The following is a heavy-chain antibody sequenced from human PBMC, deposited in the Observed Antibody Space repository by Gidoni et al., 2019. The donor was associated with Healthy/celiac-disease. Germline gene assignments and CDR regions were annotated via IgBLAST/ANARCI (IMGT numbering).Heavy chain of an antibody. Sequence: QVQLVESGGGVVQPGRSLRLSCAASGFTLSSYAMHWVRPAPGKGLEWVAVIWYDGSNKYYADSVKGRFTISRDNSKNTLYLQMNSLRAEDTAVYYCARDHRRDPAARRLYYFDYWGQGTLVTVSS. CDR2: IWYDGSNK. J-gene: IGHJ4*02. CDR3: ARDHRRDPAARRLYYFDY. D-gene: IGHD6-6*01. V-gene: IGHV3-33*01. CDR1: GFTLSSYA.